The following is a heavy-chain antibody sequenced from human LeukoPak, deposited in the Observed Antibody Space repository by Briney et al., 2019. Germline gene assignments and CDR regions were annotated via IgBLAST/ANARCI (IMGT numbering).Heavy chain of an antibody. CDR3: ARGGELTSFYDAFDI. CDR1: GYTFTGYY. D-gene: IGHD2-2*01. Sequence: ASVKVSCKASGYTFTGYYMHWVRQAPGQGLEWRGWINPNSGGTNYAQKFQGWVTMTRDTSISTAYMELSRLRSDDTAVYYCARGGELTSFYDAFDIWGQGTMVTVSS. J-gene: IGHJ3*02. CDR2: INPNSGGT. V-gene: IGHV1-2*04.